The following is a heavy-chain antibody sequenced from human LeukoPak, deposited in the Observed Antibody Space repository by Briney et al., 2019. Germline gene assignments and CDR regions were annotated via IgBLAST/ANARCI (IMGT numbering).Heavy chain of an antibody. Sequence: ASVKVSCKASGYTFTGYYMHWVRQAPGQGLEWMGWINPNSGGTNYAQKFQGRVTMTRDTSISTAYMELSRLRSDDTAVYYCGRVPIAAQAYYYMDVWGKGTTVTVSS. CDR2: INPNSGGT. V-gene: IGHV1-2*02. J-gene: IGHJ6*03. CDR3: GRVPIAAQAYYYMDV. D-gene: IGHD6-6*01. CDR1: GYTFTGYY.